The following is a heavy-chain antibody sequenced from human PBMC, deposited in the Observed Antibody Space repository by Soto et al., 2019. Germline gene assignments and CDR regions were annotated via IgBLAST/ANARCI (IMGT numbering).Heavy chain of an antibody. CDR3: AKVKRSIAVAGLFDY. CDR1: EFTFSSYA. V-gene: IGHV3-23*01. CDR2: ISGSGGST. J-gene: IGHJ4*02. Sequence: GGSLRLSCEASEFTFSSYAMSWVRQAPGKGLEWVSGISGSGGSTYYADSVKGRFTISRDNSKSTLYLQMNSLRAEDTAVYYCAKVKRSIAVAGLFDYWGQGTLVTVSS. D-gene: IGHD6-19*01.